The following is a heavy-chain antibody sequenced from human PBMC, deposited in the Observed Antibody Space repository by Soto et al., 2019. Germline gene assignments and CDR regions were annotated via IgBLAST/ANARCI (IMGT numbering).Heavy chain of an antibody. J-gene: IGHJ6*02. CDR3: AKNGIVGPTGADV. CDR1: GFTFSNYA. D-gene: IGHD4-4*01. V-gene: IGHV3-23*01. CDR2: ISSSGYIP. Sequence: EVQLLESGGGLVQPGGSLRLSCAASGFTFSNYAMSWVRQAPGKGLEWVSSISSSGYIPHYADSVKGRFTISRDNPKSTMYLQMSSLRAEDTAVYYCAKNGIVGPTGADVWGQGTTVSVSS.